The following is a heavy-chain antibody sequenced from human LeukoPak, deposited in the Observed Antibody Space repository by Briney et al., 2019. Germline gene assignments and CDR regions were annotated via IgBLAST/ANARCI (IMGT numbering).Heavy chain of an antibody. V-gene: IGHV3-48*03. CDR3: ARDSHRGWYAGIGY. Sequence: KAGGSLRLSCAASGFTLSSYEMHWVRQAPGKGLEWVSYISSSDSTIYYADSVKGRFTISRDNAKNSLYLQMNSLRAEDTAVYYCARDSHRGWYAGIGYWGQGTLVTVSS. CDR1: GFTLSSYE. J-gene: IGHJ4*02. CDR2: ISSSDSTI. D-gene: IGHD6-19*01.